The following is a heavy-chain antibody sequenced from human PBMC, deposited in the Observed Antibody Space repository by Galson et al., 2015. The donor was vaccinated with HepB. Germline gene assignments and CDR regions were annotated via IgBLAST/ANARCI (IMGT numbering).Heavy chain of an antibody. CDR1: GGTFSSYA. CDR2: IIPNFGTA. CDR3: ARVSPDTATQRHYGMDV. V-gene: IGHV1-69*13. D-gene: IGHD5-18*01. J-gene: IGHJ6*02. Sequence: SVKVSCKASGGTFSSYAISWVRQAPGQGLEWMGGIIPNFGTANYAQKFQGRVTITADESTSTAYMELSSLRSEDTAVYYCARVSPDTATQRHYGMDVWGQGTTVTVSS.